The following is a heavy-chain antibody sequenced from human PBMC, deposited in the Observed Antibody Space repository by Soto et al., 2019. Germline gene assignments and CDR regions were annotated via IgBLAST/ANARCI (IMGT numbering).Heavy chain of an antibody. Sequence: QVQLVESGGGVVQPGRSLRLSCAASGFTFRSYAMHWVRQAPGKGLEWVAVISYDGSNKYYADSVKGRFTISRDNSKNTLYLQMNSLRAEDTAVYYCASLKGGNPDDAFDIWGQGTMVTVSS. CDR2: ISYDGSNK. CDR3: ASLKGGNPDDAFDI. J-gene: IGHJ3*02. V-gene: IGHV3-30-3*01. D-gene: IGHD2-15*01. CDR1: GFTFRSYA.